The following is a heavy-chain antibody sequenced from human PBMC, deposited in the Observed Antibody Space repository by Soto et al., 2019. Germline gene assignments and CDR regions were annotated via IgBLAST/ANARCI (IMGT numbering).Heavy chain of an antibody. CDR2: TYYRSKWYN. CDR3: ARSDLGFGELSLWFDP. Sequence: SQTLSLPCAISGDSVSSNSAAWNWLRQSPSRGLEWLGRTYYRSKWYNDYAVSVKSRITINPDTSKNQFSLQLNSVTPEDTAVYYCARSDLGFGELSLWFDPWGQGTLVTVSS. CDR1: GDSVSSNSAA. D-gene: IGHD3-10*01. V-gene: IGHV6-1*01. J-gene: IGHJ5*02.